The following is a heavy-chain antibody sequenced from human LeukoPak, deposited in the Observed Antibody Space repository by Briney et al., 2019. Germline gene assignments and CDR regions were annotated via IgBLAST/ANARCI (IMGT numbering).Heavy chain of an antibody. Sequence: PGGSLRLSCAASGFTFSNAWMHWVRQAPGKGLEWVSGISWNSGSIGYADSVKGRFTISRDNAKNSLYLQMNSLRAEDTALYYCAKDRGEPVAPYYYGMDVWGQGTTVTVSS. CDR3: AKDRGEPVAPYYYGMDV. CDR1: GFTFSNAW. V-gene: IGHV3-9*01. CDR2: ISWNSGSI. J-gene: IGHJ6*02. D-gene: IGHD6-19*01.